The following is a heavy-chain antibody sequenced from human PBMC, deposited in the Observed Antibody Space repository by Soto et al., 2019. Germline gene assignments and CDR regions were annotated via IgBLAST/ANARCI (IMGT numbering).Heavy chain of an antibody. CDR3: ARVAITLIRGLKVDFYSMDV. CDR2: ISVYNGNK. D-gene: IGHD3-10*01. J-gene: IGHJ6*02. CDR1: GYTFNNYG. V-gene: IGHV1-18*01. Sequence: QLVQSGGEVKEPGASVQVSCKASGYTFNNYGITWVRQAPGQGLEWLGWISVYNGNKNYAKKVQGRVSMTADTSTSTAHMELRSLQSDDTAVYFCARVAITLIRGLKVDFYSMDVWGQGTTLTVSS.